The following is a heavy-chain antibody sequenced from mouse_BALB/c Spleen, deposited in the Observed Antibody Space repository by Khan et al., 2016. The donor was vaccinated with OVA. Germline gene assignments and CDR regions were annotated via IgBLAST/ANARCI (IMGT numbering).Heavy chain of an antibody. D-gene: IGHD2-14*01. J-gene: IGHJ3*01. V-gene: IGHV1-4*01. CDR2: INPSNGYT. CDR1: GYTFTSYT. Sequence: LEESGAELARPGASVKMSCKASGYTFTSYTIHWIKLRPGQGLEWIGFINPSNGYTNYNQKFKDKATLTAGKSSTTVYMQLSSLTSDDSAVYNCVRDGAYHRNDGWFAYWGQGTLVTVSA. CDR3: VRDGAYHRNDGWFAY.